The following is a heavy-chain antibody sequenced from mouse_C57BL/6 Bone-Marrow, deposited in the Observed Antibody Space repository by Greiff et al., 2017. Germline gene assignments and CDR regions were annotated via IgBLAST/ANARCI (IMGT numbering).Heavy chain of an antibody. CDR1: GFTFSNYW. CDR3: TGLYYAMDY. J-gene: IGHJ4*01. Sequence: EVKLVDSGGGLVQPGGSMKLSCVASGFTFSNYWMNWVRQSPEKGLEWVAQIRLKSDNYATHYAESVKGRFTISRDDSKSSVYLQMNNLRAEDTGIYYCTGLYYAMDYWGQGTSVTVSS. CDR2: IRLKSDNYAT. V-gene: IGHV6-3*01.